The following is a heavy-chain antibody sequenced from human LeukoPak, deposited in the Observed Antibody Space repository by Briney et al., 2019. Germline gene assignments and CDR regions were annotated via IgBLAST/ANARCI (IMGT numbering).Heavy chain of an antibody. Sequence: PGGSLRLSRAASGFTFSNAWMSWVRQAPGKGLEWVAVISYDGSNKYYADSVKGRFTISRDNSKNTLYLQMNSLRAEDTAVYYCARAPGHGGALRYFDWLDYWGQGTLVTVSS. V-gene: IGHV3-30-3*01. D-gene: IGHD3-9*01. CDR2: ISYDGSNK. CDR3: ARAPGHGGALRYFDWLDY. J-gene: IGHJ4*02. CDR1: GFTFSNAW.